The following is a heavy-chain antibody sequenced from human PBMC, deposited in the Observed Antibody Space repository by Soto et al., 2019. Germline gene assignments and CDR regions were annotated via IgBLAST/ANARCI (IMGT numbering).Heavy chain of an antibody. CDR2: IVVGSGNT. D-gene: IGHD2-2*01. Sequence: SVKVSCKASGFTFTSSAMQWVRQARGQRLEWIGWIVVGSGNTNYAQKFQERVTMTRDTSTSTVYMELSSLRSEDTAVYYCARSPHLLVVVPAANDIFAFDIWGQGKMVPVSS. CDR1: GFTFTSSA. J-gene: IGHJ3*02. V-gene: IGHV1-58*02. CDR3: ARSPHLLVVVPAANDIFAFDI.